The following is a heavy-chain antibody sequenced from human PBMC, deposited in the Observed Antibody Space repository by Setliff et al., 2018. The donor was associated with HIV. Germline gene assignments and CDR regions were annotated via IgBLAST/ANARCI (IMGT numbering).Heavy chain of an antibody. D-gene: IGHD1-20*01. CDR2: MHPGSGNT. CDR3: AXXFYSWNL. Sequence: GASVKVSCKASGYTFSSGXIGWVXHVTGQXFEWMGWMHPGSGNTGFAAKLQGRVTMTRDTSTQTAYMELTSLTFNDTAVYYCAXXFYSWNLWGQGTLVTVSS. V-gene: IGHV1-8*01. CDR1: GYTFSSGX. J-gene: IGHJ5*02.